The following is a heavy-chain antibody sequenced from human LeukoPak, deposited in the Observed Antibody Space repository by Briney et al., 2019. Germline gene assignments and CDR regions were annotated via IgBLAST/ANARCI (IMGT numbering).Heavy chain of an antibody. CDR2: IWYDGSNK. CDR1: GFTFSSYG. Sequence: AGGSLRLSCAAFGFTFSSYGMHWVRQAPGKGLEWVAVIWYDGSNKYYADSVKGRFTISRDNSKNTLYLQMNSLRAEDTAVYYCARGEYYGSGSYLKGFDYFDYWGQGTLVTVSS. CDR3: ARGEYYGSGSYLKGFDYFDY. J-gene: IGHJ4*02. D-gene: IGHD3-10*01. V-gene: IGHV3-33*01.